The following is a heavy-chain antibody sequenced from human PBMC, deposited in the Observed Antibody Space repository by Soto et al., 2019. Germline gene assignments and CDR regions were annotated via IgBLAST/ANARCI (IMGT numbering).Heavy chain of an antibody. D-gene: IGHD6-13*01. J-gene: IGHJ4*01. CDR2: INGRSNYK. Sequence: GVSLRLSYATSGFIFSSYVMNWVRQAPGKGLEWVSSINGRSNYKYYANSVRGRLTISRDNAKNSLFLQMSSLTAEDTAVYYCAREAGTAGETSAFDYWGHGTLVTVPQ. V-gene: IGHV3-21*01. CDR3: AREAGTAGETSAFDY. CDR1: GFIFSSYV.